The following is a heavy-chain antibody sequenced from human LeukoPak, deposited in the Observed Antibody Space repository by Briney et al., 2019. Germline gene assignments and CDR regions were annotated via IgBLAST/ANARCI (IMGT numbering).Heavy chain of an antibody. Sequence: GGSLRLSCAASGFTFSSYAMNWVRQAPGKGLEWVSVISGSGGTTYYADSVKGRFTISRDNSKNTLYLQMGSLRAEDMAVYYRARSADKIYYYYYMDVWGKGTTVTVSS. CDR1: GFTFSSYA. J-gene: IGHJ6*03. CDR3: ARSADKIYYYYYMDV. CDR2: ISGSGGTT. V-gene: IGHV3-23*01.